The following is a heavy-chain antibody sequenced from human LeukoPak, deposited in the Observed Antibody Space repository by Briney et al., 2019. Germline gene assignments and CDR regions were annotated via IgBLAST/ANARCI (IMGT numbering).Heavy chain of an antibody. D-gene: IGHD6-13*01. V-gene: IGHV3-30*03. J-gene: IGHJ5*02. CDR2: ISYDGSNK. CDR1: GFTFSSYG. Sequence: PGGSLRLSCAASGFTFSSYGMHWVRQAPGKGLEWVAVISYDGSNKYYADSVKGRFTISRDNSKNTLSLQMDNLRAEDTAVYYCARREGIAAVATGGVVSWGQGTLVTVSS. CDR3: ARREGIAAVATGGVVS.